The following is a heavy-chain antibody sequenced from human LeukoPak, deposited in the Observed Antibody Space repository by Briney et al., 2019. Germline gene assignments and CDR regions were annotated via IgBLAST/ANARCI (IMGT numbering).Heavy chain of an antibody. CDR1: GFTFSSFW. CDR2: IKRDGGDK. Sequence: PGGSLRLSCAASGFTFSSFWMSWVRQAPGKGLEWVANIKRDGGDKYYVDSVKGRFSISRDNAKNSLYLHMNSLRAEDTAVYYCARARDGHINNWFDPWGQGTLVIVSS. CDR3: ARARDGHINNWFDP. D-gene: IGHD5-24*01. V-gene: IGHV3-7*05. J-gene: IGHJ5*02.